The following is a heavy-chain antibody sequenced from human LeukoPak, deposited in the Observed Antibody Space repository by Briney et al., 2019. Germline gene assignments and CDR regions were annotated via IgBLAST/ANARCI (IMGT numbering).Heavy chain of an antibody. D-gene: IGHD3-22*01. CDR2: ISWNSGI. J-gene: IGHJ4*02. V-gene: IGHV3-9*01. Sequence: PGRSLRHSCVASGFTFDDYALHWVRQAPGRGGEGVASISWNSGIHYAGSVKGRFTISRDNAKHSLYLQMNSLRTEDTALYYCAKDPSSGYNYPAGYCDYWGQGTLVTVSS. CDR1: GFTFDDYA. CDR3: AKDPSSGYNYPAGYCDY.